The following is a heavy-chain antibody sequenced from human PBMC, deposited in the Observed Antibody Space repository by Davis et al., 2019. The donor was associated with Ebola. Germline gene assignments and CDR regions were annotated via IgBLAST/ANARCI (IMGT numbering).Heavy chain of an antibody. CDR1: GFTFSRCA. D-gene: IGHD2-21*01. V-gene: IGHV3-23*01. CDR3: AKGQANYGGDSYDRPFDN. CDR2: ISAGGGSA. J-gene: IGHJ4*02. Sequence: GESLKISCAASGFTFSRCAMSWVRQAPGKGLEWVSMISAGGGSAYYADSVKGRFTISRDNSKNTLYLQRNSLRAEDTAVYYCAKGQANYGGDSYDRPFDNWGQGTLVTVSS.